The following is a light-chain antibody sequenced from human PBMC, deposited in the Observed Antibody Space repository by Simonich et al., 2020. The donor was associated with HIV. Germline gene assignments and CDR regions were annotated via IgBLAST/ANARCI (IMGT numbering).Light chain of an antibody. J-gene: IGKJ1*01. Sequence: AIRVTQSPSSLSASTGDRVTITCRASQGISNYLAWYQQKPGNAPQLLIYAASTLQSGVPSRFSGSGSGTDFTLTISSLQPEDFATYYCQQSYRPPPTFGQGTKVEIK. CDR1: QGISNY. CDR3: QQSYRPPPT. CDR2: AAS. V-gene: IGKV1-8*01.